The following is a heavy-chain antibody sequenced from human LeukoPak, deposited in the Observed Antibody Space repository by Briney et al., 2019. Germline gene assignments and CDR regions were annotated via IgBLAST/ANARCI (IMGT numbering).Heavy chain of an antibody. J-gene: IGHJ4*02. CDR2: IWYDGSNK. V-gene: IGHV3-33*01. CDR3: ARDLGHSGNFYFDY. CDR1: GFTFSSYG. Sequence: GGSLRLSCATSGFTFSSYGMRWVRQAPGKGLEWVAVIWYDGSNKYYADSVKGRFTISRDDSKGTLYLQMNSLRAEDTAMDYCARDLGHSGNFYFDYWGLGTLLTVSS. D-gene: IGHD1-26*01.